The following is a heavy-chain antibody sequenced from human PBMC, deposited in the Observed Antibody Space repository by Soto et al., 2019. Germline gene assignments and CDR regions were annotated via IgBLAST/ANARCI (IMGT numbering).Heavy chain of an antibody. J-gene: IGHJ4*02. Sequence: ASVKVSCKASGYTFTSYGISWVRQAPGQGLEWMGWISAYNGNTNYAQKLQGRVTMTTDTSTSTAYMELRSLRSDDTAVYYCARRPHYASSGYALFDYWGQGTLVTVSS. V-gene: IGHV1-18*01. D-gene: IGHD3-22*01. CDR1: GYTFTSYG. CDR3: ARRPHYASSGYALFDY. CDR2: ISAYNGNT.